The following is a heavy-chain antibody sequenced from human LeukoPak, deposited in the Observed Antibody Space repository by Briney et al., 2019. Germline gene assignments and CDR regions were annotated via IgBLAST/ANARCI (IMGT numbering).Heavy chain of an antibody. D-gene: IGHD3-3*01. J-gene: IGHJ4*02. CDR2: ISGSGGST. CDR1: GFTSSSYA. CDR3: AKRPAKSGYYDY. V-gene: IGHV3-23*01. Sequence: TGGSLRLSCAASGFTSSSYAMSWVRQAPGKGLEWVSAISGSGGSTYYADSVKGRFTISRDNSKNTLYLQMNSLRAEDTAVYYCAKRPAKSGYYDYWGQGTLVTVSS.